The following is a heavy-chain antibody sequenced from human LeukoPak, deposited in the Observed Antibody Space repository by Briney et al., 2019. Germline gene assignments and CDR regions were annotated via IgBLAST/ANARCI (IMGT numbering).Heavy chain of an antibody. J-gene: IGHJ3*02. D-gene: IGHD5-18*01. V-gene: IGHV1-2*02. CDR1: GYTFTGYY. CDR3: ARDTAYTAMASDDAFDI. Sequence: GASVKVSCKASGYTFTGYYMYWVRQAPGQGLEWMGWINPNSGGTNYAQKFQGRVTMTRDTSISTAYMELSRLRSDDTAVYYCARDTAYTAMASDDAFDIWGQGTMVTVSS. CDR2: INPNSGGT.